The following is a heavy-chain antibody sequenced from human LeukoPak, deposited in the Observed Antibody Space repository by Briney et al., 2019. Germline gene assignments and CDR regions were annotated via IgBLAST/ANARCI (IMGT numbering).Heavy chain of an antibody. V-gene: IGHV1-18*01. CDR1: GYTFTSYG. CDR3: ARDLPPVSGSGYQLLWGIDY. D-gene: IGHD2-2*01. CDR2: ISAYNGNT. J-gene: IGHJ4*02. Sequence: ASVTVSCKASGYTFTSYGISWVRQVPGQGLEWMGWISAYNGNTNYAQKLQGRVTMTTDTSTSTAYMELRSLRSDDTAVYYCARDLPPVSGSGYQLLWGIDYWGQGTLVTVSS.